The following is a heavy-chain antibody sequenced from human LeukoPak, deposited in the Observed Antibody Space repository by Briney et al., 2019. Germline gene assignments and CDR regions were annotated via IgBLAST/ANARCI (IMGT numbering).Heavy chain of an antibody. CDR2: MNPNSGNT. D-gene: IGHD3-9*01. CDR3: AIRSVILLRYFDWLLPFDY. CDR1: GYTFTSYD. Sequence: ASVKVSCKASGYTFTSYDINWVRQATGQGLEWMGWMNPNSGNTGYAQKFQGRVTMTRNTSISIAYMELSSLRSEDTAVYYRAIRSVILLRYFDWLLPFDYWGQGTLVTVSS. J-gene: IGHJ4*02. V-gene: IGHV1-8*01.